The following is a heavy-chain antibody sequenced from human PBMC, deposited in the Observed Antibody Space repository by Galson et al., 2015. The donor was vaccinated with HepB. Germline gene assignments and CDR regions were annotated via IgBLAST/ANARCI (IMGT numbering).Heavy chain of an antibody. CDR2: ISSSGYTI. V-gene: IGHV3-11*01. J-gene: IGHJ4*02. D-gene: IGHD1-20*01. Sequence: SLRLSCAASGFTFSDYYMNWIRQAPGKGLEWISYISSSGYTIYYADSVKGRFTISRDNAKNSLYLQMDSLRAKDTAVYYCARAGGYNWNYYDYWGQGTLVTVSS. CDR1: GFTFSDYY. CDR3: ARAGGYNWNYYDY.